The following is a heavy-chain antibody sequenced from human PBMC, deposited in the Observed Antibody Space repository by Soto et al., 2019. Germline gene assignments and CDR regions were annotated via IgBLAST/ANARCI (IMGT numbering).Heavy chain of an antibody. CDR1: GFTFSSYS. CDR3: ARLNSYYYGMDV. CDR2: ISSSSSYI. V-gene: IGHV3-21*01. J-gene: IGHJ6*02. Sequence: EVQLVESGGGLVKPGGSLRLSCAASGFTFSSYSMNWVRQAPGKGLEWVSSISSSSSYIYYADSVKGRCTISRDNAKNSLYLQMNSLRAEDTAVYYCARLNSYYYGMDVWGQGTTVTVSS.